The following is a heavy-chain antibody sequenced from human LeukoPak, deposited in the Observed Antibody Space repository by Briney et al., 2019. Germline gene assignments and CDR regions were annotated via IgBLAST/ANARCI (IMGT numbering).Heavy chain of an antibody. J-gene: IGHJ3*02. CDR1: GFTVSSNY. Sequence: SGGSLRLSCAASGFTVSSNYMSWVRQAPGKGLEWVSVIYSGGSTYYADSVKGRFTISRDNSKNMLYLQMNSLRAEDTAVYYCAREGYSYGNGWGAFDIWGQGTMVTVSS. V-gene: IGHV3-66*01. D-gene: IGHD5-18*01. CDR2: IYSGGST. CDR3: AREGYSYGNGWGAFDI.